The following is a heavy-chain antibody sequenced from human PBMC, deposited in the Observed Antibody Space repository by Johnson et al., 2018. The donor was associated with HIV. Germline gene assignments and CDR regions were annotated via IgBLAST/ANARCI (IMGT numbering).Heavy chain of an antibody. D-gene: IGHD2-15*01. CDR2: ISYDGSNK. J-gene: IGHJ3*02. CDR3: ASILVVAAQEADAFDI. CDR1: GFTFSDYY. V-gene: IGHV3-30-3*01. Sequence: QVQLVESGGGLVKPGGSLRLSCAASGFTFSDYYMSWIRQAPGRGLEWVAVISYDGSNKYYADSVKGRFTISRDNSKNTLYLQMNSLRAEDTAVYYCASILVVAAQEADAFDIWGQGTMVTVSS.